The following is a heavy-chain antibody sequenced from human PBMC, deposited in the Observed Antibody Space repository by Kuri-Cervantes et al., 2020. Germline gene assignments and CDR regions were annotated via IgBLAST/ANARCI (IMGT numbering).Heavy chain of an antibody. D-gene: IGHD3-22*01. V-gene: IGHV3-7*03. CDR3: AKDISTYYYDSSGYGWNGMDV. CDR2: IKQDGSEK. CDR1: GFTFSSYG. J-gene: IGHJ6*02. Sequence: LSLTCAASGFTFSSYGMHWVRQAPGKGLEWVANIKQDGSEKYYVDSVKGRFTISRDNAKNSLYLQMNSLRAEDTALYYCAKDISTYYYDSSGYGWNGMDVWGQGTTVTVSS.